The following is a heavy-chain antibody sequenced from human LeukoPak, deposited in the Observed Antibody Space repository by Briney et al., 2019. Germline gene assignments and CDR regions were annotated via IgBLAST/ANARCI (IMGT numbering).Heavy chain of an antibody. CDR1: GGSFSGYY. J-gene: IGHJ4*02. CDR3: VRDRPSHSSGWYGGTYYFDY. Sequence: SETLSLTCAVYGGSFSGYYWSWIRQPPGKGLEWIGEINHSGSTNYNPSIKSRVTISVDTSKNQFSLKLSSVTAADTAVYYCVRDRPSHSSGWYGGTYYFDYWGQGTLVTVSS. CDR2: INHSGST. V-gene: IGHV4-34*01. D-gene: IGHD6-19*01.